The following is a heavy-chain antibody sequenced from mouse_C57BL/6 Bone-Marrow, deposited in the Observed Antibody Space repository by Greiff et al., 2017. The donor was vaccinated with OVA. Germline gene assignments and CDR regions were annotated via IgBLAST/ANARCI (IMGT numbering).Heavy chain of an antibody. CDR1: GYTFTDYN. V-gene: IGHV1-18*01. Sequence: VQLQQSGPELVKPGASVKIPCKASGYTFTDYNMDWVKQSHGKSLEWIGDINPNNGGTIYNQKFKGKATLTVDKSSSTAYMELRSLTSEDTAVYYCARSLRQLRPYYFDYWGQGTTLTVSS. D-gene: IGHD3-2*02. CDR2: INPNNGGT. J-gene: IGHJ2*01. CDR3: ARSLRQLRPYYFDY.